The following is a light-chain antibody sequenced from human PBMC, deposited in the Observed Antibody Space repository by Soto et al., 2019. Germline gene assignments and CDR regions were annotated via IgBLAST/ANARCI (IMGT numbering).Light chain of an antibody. Sequence: HMTQSASSLSSSLGDRVTITCQASQNINNYLNWYQQKPGRAPKLLIYDASNLEAGVPSRFRGSGSGTDFTFTISRLQTEDIATYYCQQYENLHTFGQGTRLEIK. CDR3: QQYENLHT. CDR2: DAS. J-gene: IGKJ5*01. CDR1: QNINNY. V-gene: IGKV1-33*01.